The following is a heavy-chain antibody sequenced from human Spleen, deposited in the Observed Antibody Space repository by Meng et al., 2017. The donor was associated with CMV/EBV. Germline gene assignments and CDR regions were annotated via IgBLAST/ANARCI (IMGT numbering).Heavy chain of an antibody. CDR3: AAYYDSSGYELDY. J-gene: IGHJ4*02. Sequence: GGSLRLSCAASGFNFNNYGMSWVRQAPGKGLEWVSGISGSGGRTYYADSVKGRFTISRDKWKNTLYLQMNNLRTEDTALYYCAAYYDSSGYELDYWGQGTLVTVSS. CDR2: ISGSGGRT. D-gene: IGHD3-22*01. CDR1: GFNFNNYG. V-gene: IGHV3-23*01.